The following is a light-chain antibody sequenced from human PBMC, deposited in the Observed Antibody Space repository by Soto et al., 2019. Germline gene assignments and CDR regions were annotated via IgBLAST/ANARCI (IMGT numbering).Light chain of an antibody. J-gene: IGLJ2*01. CDR3: SSYTSSTTVL. V-gene: IGLV2-14*01. CDR2: DVG. Sequence: QPVLTQPASVSGSPGQSITISCTGTSSDVGGYNYVSWYQQHPGKAPKLMIYDVGYRPSGVSNRFSGSKSGDTASLTISGLQPEDEADYYCSSYTSSTTVLFGGGTKLTVL. CDR1: SSDVGGYNY.